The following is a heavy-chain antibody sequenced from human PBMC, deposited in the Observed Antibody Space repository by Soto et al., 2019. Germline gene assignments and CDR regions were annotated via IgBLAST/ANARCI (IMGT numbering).Heavy chain of an antibody. V-gene: IGHV4-59*08. CDR2: IYNSGST. CDR1: GGSISSYY. CDR3: ARQNYDYVWGSYRYTVPRPFDY. J-gene: IGHJ4*02. Sequence: QVQLQESGPGLVKPSETLSVTCTVSGGSISSYYWSWIRQPPGKGLEWIGYIYNSGSTSYNPSLKGRVTISLDTSKTQFSLKLSSVTAADTAVYYCARQNYDYVWGSYRYTVPRPFDYWGQGTLVTVS. D-gene: IGHD3-16*02.